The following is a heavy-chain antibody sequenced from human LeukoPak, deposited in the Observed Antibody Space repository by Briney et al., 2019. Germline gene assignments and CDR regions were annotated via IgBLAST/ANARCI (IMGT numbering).Heavy chain of an antibody. D-gene: IGHD3-10*01. CDR2: FDPEDGET. CDR3: ATVRVRYYYGSGTSFDY. V-gene: IGHV1-24*01. J-gene: IGHJ4*02. Sequence: ASVKVSCKVSGYTLTELSMHWVRQAPGKGLDWMGGFDPEDGETIYAQKFQGRVTMNEDTSTDTAYMELSSLRSEDTAVYYCATVRVRYYYGSGTSFDYWGQGTLVTVSS. CDR1: GYTLTELS.